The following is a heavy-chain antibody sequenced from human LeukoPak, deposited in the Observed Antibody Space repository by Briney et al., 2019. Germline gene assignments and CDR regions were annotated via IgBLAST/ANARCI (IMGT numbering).Heavy chain of an antibody. CDR1: GYTFTGYY. Sequence: ASVKVSCKASGYTFTGYYMHWVRQAPGQGLEWMGWINPNSGGTNYAQKFQGRATMTRDTSISTAYMELSRLRSDDTAVYYCARSRDDFWSGYYLSWGQGTLVTVSS. CDR2: INPNSGGT. D-gene: IGHD3-3*01. J-gene: IGHJ4*02. CDR3: ARSRDDFWSGYYLS. V-gene: IGHV1-2*02.